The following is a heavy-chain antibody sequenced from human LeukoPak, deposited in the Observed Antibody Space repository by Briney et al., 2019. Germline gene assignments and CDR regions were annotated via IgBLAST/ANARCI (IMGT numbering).Heavy chain of an antibody. V-gene: IGHV3-23*01. CDR1: GFTITSYA. CDR2: INGNTGNT. J-gene: IGHJ1*01. CDR3: AKGVPGYSSGWSYFHH. D-gene: IGHD6-19*01. Sequence: PGGSLRLSCAASGFTITSYAMYWVRQAPGKGMEWVSGINGNTGNTYYAASVKGRFSISRDYSKNSLFLQMNSLRDDDTAMYYCAKGVPGYSSGWSYFHHWGQGTLVSVFS.